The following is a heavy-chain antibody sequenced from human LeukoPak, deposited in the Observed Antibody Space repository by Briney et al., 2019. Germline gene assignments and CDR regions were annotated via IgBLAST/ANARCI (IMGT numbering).Heavy chain of an antibody. Sequence: PGGSLRLSCAASGFTFSSYSMNWVRQAPGKGLEWVSYISSSSSTIYYADSVKGRFTISRDNAKNSLYLQMNSLRAEDTAVYYCARSGFWSGYHYFDYWGQGTLVTVSS. J-gene: IGHJ4*02. CDR1: GFTFSSYS. V-gene: IGHV3-48*01. D-gene: IGHD3-3*01. CDR3: ARSGFWSGYHYFDY. CDR2: ISSSSSTI.